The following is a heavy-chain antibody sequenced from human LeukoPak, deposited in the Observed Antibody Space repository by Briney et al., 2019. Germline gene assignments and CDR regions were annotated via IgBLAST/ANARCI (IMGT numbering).Heavy chain of an antibody. CDR1: GFTFSSYS. Sequence: GGSLRLSCAASGFTFSSYSMNWVRQAPGKGLEWVSSISSSSSYIYYADSVKGRFTISRDNAKNSLYLQMNSLRAEDTAVYYCARVVGYCSSTSCPATNWFDPWGQGTLVTVSS. J-gene: IGHJ5*02. D-gene: IGHD2-2*01. CDR2: ISSSSSYI. V-gene: IGHV3-21*01. CDR3: ARVVGYCSSTSCPATNWFDP.